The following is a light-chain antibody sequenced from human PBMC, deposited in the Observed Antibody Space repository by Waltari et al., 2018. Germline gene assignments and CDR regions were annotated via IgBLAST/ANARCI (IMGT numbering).Light chain of an antibody. CDR1: SSDVGGYNY. J-gene: IGLJ2*01. CDR3: SSYTSSSTVV. V-gene: IGLV2-14*03. CDR2: DVS. Sequence: QSALTQPASVSGSPGQSITISCTGTSSDVGGYNYVYWYQQTPGKAPKLMIYDVSNRPSGVSNRFSGSKSGNTASLTISGLQAEDEADYYCSSYTSSSTVVFGGGTKLTVL.